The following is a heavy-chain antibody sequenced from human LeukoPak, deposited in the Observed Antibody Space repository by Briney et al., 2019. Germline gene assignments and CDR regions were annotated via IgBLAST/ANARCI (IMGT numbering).Heavy chain of an antibody. D-gene: IGHD2-15*01. CDR3: AREGGHVVHFDY. V-gene: IGHV3-21*01. J-gene: IGHJ4*02. CDR2: ISSSSTYI. CDR1: GFTFSSYA. Sequence: PGGSLRLSCAASGFTFSSYAMSWVRQAPGKGLEWVSSISSSSTYIYYADSVKGRFTISRDNAKNSLYLQMNSLRAEDTAVYYCAREGGHVVHFDYWGQGTLVTVSS.